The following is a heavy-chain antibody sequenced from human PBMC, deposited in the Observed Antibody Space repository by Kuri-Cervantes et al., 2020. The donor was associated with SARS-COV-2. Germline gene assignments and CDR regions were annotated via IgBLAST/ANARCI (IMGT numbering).Heavy chain of an antibody. J-gene: IGHJ4*02. Sequence: ETLSLTCAASGFTFSSYSMNWVRQAPGKGLEWVSYISSSSSTIYYADSVKGRFTISRDNAKNSLYLQMNSLRAEDTAVYYCARDTQVLDYWGQGTLVTVSS. V-gene: IGHV3-48*01. CDR1: GFTFSSYS. CDR3: ARDTQVLDY. CDR2: ISSSSSTI. D-gene: IGHD2-2*01.